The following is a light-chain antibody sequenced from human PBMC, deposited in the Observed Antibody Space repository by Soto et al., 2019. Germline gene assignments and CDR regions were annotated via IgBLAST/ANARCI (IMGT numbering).Light chain of an antibody. CDR3: SSYTTSSTVV. CDR2: GVS. Sequence: QSALTQPASVSGSPGQSITISCTGTSSDVGGYNFVSWYQQHPGKTPKLLIYGVSNRPSGVSNRFSGSKSGNTASLTISGLQTEDEADYCCSSYTTSSTVVFGGGTKVTVL. J-gene: IGLJ2*01. V-gene: IGLV2-14*01. CDR1: SSDVGGYNF.